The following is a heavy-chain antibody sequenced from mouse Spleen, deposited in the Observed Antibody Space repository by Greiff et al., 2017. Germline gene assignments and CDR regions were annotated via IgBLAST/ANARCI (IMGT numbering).Heavy chain of an antibody. Sequence: EVMLVESGGGLVKPGGSLKLSCAASGFTFSSYAMSWVRQTPEKRLEWVATISDGGSYTYYPDNVKGRFTISRDNAKNNLYLQMSHLKSEDTAMYYCARDRSNWDGAWFAYWGQGTLVTVSA. CDR3: ARDRSNWDGAWFAY. J-gene: IGHJ3*01. CDR1: GFTFSSYA. D-gene: IGHD4-1*01. CDR2: ISDGGSYT. V-gene: IGHV5-4*01.